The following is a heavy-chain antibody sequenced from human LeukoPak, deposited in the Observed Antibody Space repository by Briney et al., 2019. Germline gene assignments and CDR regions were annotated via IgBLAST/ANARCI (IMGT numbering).Heavy chain of an antibody. J-gene: IGHJ4*02. CDR3: ARGSSRGLGYYFDY. Sequence: PSETLSLTCTVSGGSISSYYWSWIRQPAGKGLEWIGRIYTSGSTNYNPSLKSRVTMSVDTSKNQFSLKLSSVTAADTAVYYCARGSSRGLGYYFDYRGQGTLVTVSS. CDR2: IYTSGST. V-gene: IGHV4-4*07. CDR1: GGSISSYY. D-gene: IGHD6-19*01.